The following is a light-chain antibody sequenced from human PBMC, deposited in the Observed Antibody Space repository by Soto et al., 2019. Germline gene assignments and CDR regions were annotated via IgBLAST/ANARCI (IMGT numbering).Light chain of an antibody. CDR2: DAS. Sequence: DIQMTQSPSTLSASVGDRVTITCRASQSISTWLAWYQQKPGKAPKLLIYDASSLESGVPSRFSGRGSGTEFTLTIRRLQPDDFANYFCQQYNTYWTFGQGTKVEIK. J-gene: IGKJ1*01. CDR3: QQYNTYWT. CDR1: QSISTW. V-gene: IGKV1-5*01.